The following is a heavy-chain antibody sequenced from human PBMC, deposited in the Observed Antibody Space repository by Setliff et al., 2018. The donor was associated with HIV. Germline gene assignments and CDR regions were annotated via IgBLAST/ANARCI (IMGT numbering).Heavy chain of an antibody. D-gene: IGHD2-2*01. CDR3: VTSSSWSSRLNF. Sequence: SQTLSLTCAVYGGPLSGHYWSWIRQPPGQGLEWIGETSHSGKTNYNPSLKSRVTISVDTSKNQFSLKLTSVTAADTAVYYCVTSSSWSSRLNFWGPGMLVTVSS. CDR2: TSHSGKT. J-gene: IGHJ4*02. V-gene: IGHV4-34*01. CDR1: GGPLSGHY.